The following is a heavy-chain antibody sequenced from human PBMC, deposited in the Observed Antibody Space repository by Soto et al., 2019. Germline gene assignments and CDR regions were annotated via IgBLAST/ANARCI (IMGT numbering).Heavy chain of an antibody. Sequence: EVQLVESGGGLVKPGGSLRLSCAASGFTFSNYNMNWVRQAPGKGLEWVSSISSSSSYIYYADSVKGRFTISRDNAKNSLYLQMNSLRAEDTAVYYCARGSAEAGTAAIVHWVQGTLVTVSS. CDR2: ISSSSSYI. CDR3: ARGSAEAGTAAIVH. CDR1: GFTFSNYN. V-gene: IGHV3-21*01. D-gene: IGHD6-19*01. J-gene: IGHJ4*02.